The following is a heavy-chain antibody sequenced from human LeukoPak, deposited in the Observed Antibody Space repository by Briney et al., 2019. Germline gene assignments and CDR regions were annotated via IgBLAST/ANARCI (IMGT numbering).Heavy chain of an antibody. V-gene: IGHV3-7*01. D-gene: IGHD4-17*01. CDR2: IKQDGSEK. CDR1: GFTFSNCA. Sequence: GGSLRLSCAASGFTFSNCAMSWVRQAPGKGLEWVANIKQDGSEKYYVDSVKGRFTISRDNAKNSLYLQMNSLRAEDTAVYYCARVPAPSYGDYALVWYFDLWGRGTLVTVSS. J-gene: IGHJ2*01. CDR3: ARVPAPSYGDYALVWYFDL.